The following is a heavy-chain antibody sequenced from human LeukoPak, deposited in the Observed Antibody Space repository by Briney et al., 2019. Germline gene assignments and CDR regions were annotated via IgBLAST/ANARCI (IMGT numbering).Heavy chain of an antibody. CDR2: IYYSGST. V-gene: IGHV4-59*12. Sequence: PSETLSLTCTVSGGSISSYYWSWIRQPPGKGLEWIGYIYYSGSTNYNPSLKSRVTISVDTSKNQFSLKVNSVTAADTAVYYCATSIALAGWGAFDIWGQGTMVTVSS. CDR1: GGSISSYY. CDR3: ATSIALAGWGAFDI. J-gene: IGHJ3*02. D-gene: IGHD6-19*01.